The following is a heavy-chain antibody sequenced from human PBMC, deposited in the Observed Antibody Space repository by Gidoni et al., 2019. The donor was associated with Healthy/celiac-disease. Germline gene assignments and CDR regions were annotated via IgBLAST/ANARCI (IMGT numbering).Heavy chain of an antibody. CDR3: TRVSRTTVTTPYFDY. CDR2: IRSKAYGGTT. Sequence: EVQLVESGGGLVQPGRSLRLSCTASGFTFGDYAMSWVRQAPGKGLEWVGFIRSKAYGGTTEYAASVKGRFTISRDDSKSIAYLQMNSLKTEDTAVYYCTRVSRTTVTTPYFDYWGQGTLVTVSS. J-gene: IGHJ4*02. CDR1: GFTFGDYA. V-gene: IGHV3-49*04. D-gene: IGHD4-17*01.